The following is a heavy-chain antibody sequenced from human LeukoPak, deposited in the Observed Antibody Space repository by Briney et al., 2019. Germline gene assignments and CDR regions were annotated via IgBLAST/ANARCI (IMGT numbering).Heavy chain of an antibody. V-gene: IGHV4-39*01. Sequence: SETPSLTCTVSGGSISSSSYYWGWIRQPPGKGLEWIGSIYYSGSTYYNPSLKSRVTISVDTSKNQFSLKLSSVTAADTAVYYCARRGPDSSGWYASEVRFDPWGQGTLVTVSS. J-gene: IGHJ5*02. CDR3: ARRGPDSSGWYASEVRFDP. D-gene: IGHD6-19*01. CDR1: GGSISSSSYY. CDR2: IYYSGST.